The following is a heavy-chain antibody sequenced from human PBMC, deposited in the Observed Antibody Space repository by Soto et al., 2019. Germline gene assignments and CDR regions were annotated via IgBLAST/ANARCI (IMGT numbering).Heavy chain of an antibody. CDR2: ISGSGGST. Sequence: GGSLRLSCAASGFTFSSYAMSWVRQAPGKGLEWASAISGSGGSTYYADSVKGRFTISRDNSKNTLYLQMNSLRAEDTAVYYCAKDRVRGTLNWFDPWGQGTLVTVSS. CDR3: AKDRVRGTLNWFDP. CDR1: GFTFSSYA. V-gene: IGHV3-23*01. J-gene: IGHJ5*02. D-gene: IGHD2-2*01.